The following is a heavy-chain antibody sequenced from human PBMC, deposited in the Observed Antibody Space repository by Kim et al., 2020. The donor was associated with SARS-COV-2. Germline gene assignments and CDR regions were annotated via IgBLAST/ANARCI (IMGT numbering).Heavy chain of an antibody. J-gene: IGHJ4*02. V-gene: IGHV3-7*01. CDR1: GFTLSYYW. Sequence: GGSLRLSCAASGFTLSYYWMSWVRQAPGKGLEWVANIKEDGREKYYVDSVKGRFTISRDNAKNSLYLQMNSLTAEDTAVYFCGRDYSDWGQGTLGTVSS. CDR2: IKEDGREK. CDR3: GRDYSD. D-gene: IGHD6-13*01.